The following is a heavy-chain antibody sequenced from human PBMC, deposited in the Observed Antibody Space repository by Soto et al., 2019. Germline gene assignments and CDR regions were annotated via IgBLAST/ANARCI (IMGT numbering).Heavy chain of an antibody. CDR2: IYYSGST. V-gene: IGHV4-39*01. Sequence: QLQLQESGPGLVKPSETLSLTCTVSGGSISSSSYYWGWIRQPPGKGLEWIGSIYYSGSTYYNPSLKSRVTISVDTSKNQFSLKLSSVTAADTAVYYCARHRGRQRDYFDYWGQGTLVTVSS. CDR1: GGSISSSSYY. CDR3: ARHRGRQRDYFDY. J-gene: IGHJ4*02.